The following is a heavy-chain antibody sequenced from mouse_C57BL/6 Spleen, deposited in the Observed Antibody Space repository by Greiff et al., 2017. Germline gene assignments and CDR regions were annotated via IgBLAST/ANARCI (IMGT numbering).Heavy chain of an antibody. CDR1: GYTFTSYW. J-gene: IGHJ2*01. D-gene: IGHD3-2*02. Sequence: QVQLHQPGTELVKPGASVKLSCKASGYTFTSYWMHWVKQRPGQGLEWIGNINPSNGGTNYNEKFKSKATLTVDKSSSTAYMQLSSLTSEDSAVYYCARELRLRSYYFDYWGQGTTLTVSS. CDR2: INPSNGGT. CDR3: ARELRLRSYYFDY. V-gene: IGHV1-53*01.